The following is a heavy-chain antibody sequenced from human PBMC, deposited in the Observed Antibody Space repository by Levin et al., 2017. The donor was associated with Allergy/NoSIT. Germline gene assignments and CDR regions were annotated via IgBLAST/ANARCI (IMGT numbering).Heavy chain of an antibody. CDR3: ARNRIIVSGGNDYYYGMDG. Sequence: SETLSLTCSVSGGSVSSGTYYWSWNRRPPGKGLEWIGYINYRGVTKYNPSLKSRVTISVDTSKNEFSLKVTSVTAADTAVYYCARNRIIVSGGNDYYYGMDGWGQGTTVTVSS. D-gene: IGHD5/OR15-5a*01. CDR1: GGSVSSGTYY. J-gene: IGHJ6*02. CDR2: INYRGVT. V-gene: IGHV4-61*01.